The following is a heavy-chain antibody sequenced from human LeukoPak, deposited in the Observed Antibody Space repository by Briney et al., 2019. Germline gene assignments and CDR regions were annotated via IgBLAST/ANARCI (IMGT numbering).Heavy chain of an antibody. J-gene: IGHJ4*02. V-gene: IGHV3-30-3*01. Sequence: GRSLRLSCAASGFTFSSYAMHWARQAPGKGLEWVAVVSYDASNKYYAGSVKGRFTISRDNSKNTLYLQMDSLRVEDTAVYYCVKDRDGYISYWGQGTLVTVSS. CDR3: VKDRDGYISY. CDR2: VSYDASNK. CDR1: GFTFSSYA. D-gene: IGHD5-24*01.